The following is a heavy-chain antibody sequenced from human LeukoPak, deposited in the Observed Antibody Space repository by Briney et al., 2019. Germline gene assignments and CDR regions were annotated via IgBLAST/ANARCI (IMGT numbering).Heavy chain of an antibody. V-gene: IGHV3-15*01. D-gene: IGHD1-26*01. J-gene: IGHJ4*02. Sequence: KTGGSLRLSCAASGITFSNAWMSWVRQAPGKGLEWVGRIKSKTDGGTTDYAAPVKGRFTISRDDSKNTLYLQMNSLKTEDTAVYYCTTRRPIIVGAPFDYWGQGTLVTVSS. CDR3: TTRRPIIVGAPFDY. CDR1: GITFSNAW. CDR2: IKSKTDGGTT.